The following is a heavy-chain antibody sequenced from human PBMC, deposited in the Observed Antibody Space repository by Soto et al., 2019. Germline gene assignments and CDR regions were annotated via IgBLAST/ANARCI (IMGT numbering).Heavy chain of an antibody. J-gene: IGHJ6*02. CDR3: ARNIDYYYGPGSGNGHGV. D-gene: IGHD3-10*01. V-gene: IGHV1-2*02. CDR2: INPKFGDT. Sequence: QVQLVQSGAEVKEPGDSVRVSCEASGYTFTAYYIHWVRQVPGQGLEWMGWINPKFGDTTYAQDFQGRVTMTKDMSISTVFMGLSRLASDDTAIYYRARNIDYYYGPGSGNGHGVWGQGTTVTVFS. CDR1: GYTFTAYY.